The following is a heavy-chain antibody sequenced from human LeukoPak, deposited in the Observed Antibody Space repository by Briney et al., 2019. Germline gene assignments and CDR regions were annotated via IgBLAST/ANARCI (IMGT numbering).Heavy chain of an antibody. Sequence: PGGSLRLSCAASGFTFSSYEMNWVRQAPGKGLEWLSYISSSGSTIYYADSVKGLFTISRDNAKNSLYLQMNSLRAEDTAVYHCARGFHVVETNFDYWGQGTLVTVSS. V-gene: IGHV3-48*03. D-gene: IGHD2-15*01. CDR1: GFTFSSYE. CDR2: ISSSGSTI. J-gene: IGHJ4*02. CDR3: ARGFHVVETNFDY.